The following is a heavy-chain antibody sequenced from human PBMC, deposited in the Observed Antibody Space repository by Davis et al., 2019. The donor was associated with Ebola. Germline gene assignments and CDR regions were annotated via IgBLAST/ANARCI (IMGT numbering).Heavy chain of an antibody. CDR2: IYYSGST. V-gene: IGHV4-59*08. J-gene: IGHJ4*02. Sequence: MPSETLSLTCTVSGGSISSYYWSWIRQPPGKGLEWIGYIYYSGSTNYNPSLKSRVTISVDTSKNQFSLKLSSVTAADTAVYYCARQMGLAAAGRGVDYWGQGTLVTVSS. D-gene: IGHD6-13*01. CDR3: ARQMGLAAAGRGVDY. CDR1: GGSISSYY.